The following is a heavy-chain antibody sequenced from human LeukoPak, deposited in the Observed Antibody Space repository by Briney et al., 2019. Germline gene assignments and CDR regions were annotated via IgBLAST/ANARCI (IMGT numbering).Heavy chain of an antibody. CDR1: GFTFSSHA. CDR3: VKTGAYYYDSSGYYYDY. CDR2: ISSNGGST. J-gene: IGHJ4*02. Sequence: GGSLRLSCSASGFTFSSHAMHWVRQAPGKGLEYVSAISSNGGSTYYADSVKGRFTISRDNSKNTLYLQMSSLRAEDTAVYYCVKTGAYYYDSSGYYYDYWGQGTLVTVSS. D-gene: IGHD3-22*01. V-gene: IGHV3-64D*06.